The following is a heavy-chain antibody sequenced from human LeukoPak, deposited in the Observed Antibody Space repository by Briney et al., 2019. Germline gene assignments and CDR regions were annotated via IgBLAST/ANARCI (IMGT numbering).Heavy chain of an antibody. CDR3: AITARGLVGPAFDY. V-gene: IGHV1-8*01. J-gene: IGHJ4*02. CDR2: MNPNSGNT. D-gene: IGHD6-19*01. Sequence: ASVKVSCKASGYTFTSYDINWVRQATGQGLEWTGWMNPNSGNTGYAQKFQGRVTMTRNTSISTAYMELSSLRSEDTAVYYCAITARGLVGPAFDYWGQGTLVTVSS. CDR1: GYTFTSYD.